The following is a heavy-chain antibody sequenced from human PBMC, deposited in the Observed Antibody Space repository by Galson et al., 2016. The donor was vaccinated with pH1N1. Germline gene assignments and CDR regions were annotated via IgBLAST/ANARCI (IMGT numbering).Heavy chain of an antibody. V-gene: IGHV1-69*13. Sequence: SVQVSCKASGGTFSSSAFSWVRQAPVQGLEWLGGIIPIFGPAKYAQMFQGRVPITADESTTTVYMELSSVRSEDTAVYYCARAKGGFCSGGRCYDYYGMDVWCQGTTVTVSS. CDR2: IIPIFGPA. CDR3: ARAKGGFCSGGRCYDYYGMDV. CDR1: GGTFSSSA. D-gene: IGHD2-15*01. J-gene: IGHJ6*02.